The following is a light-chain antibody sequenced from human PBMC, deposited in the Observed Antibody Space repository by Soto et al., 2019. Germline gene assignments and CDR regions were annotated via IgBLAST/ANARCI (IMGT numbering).Light chain of an antibody. J-gene: IGLJ2*01. Sequence: NFMLTQPHSVSESPGKTVTISCTRSNGSIASNYVQWYQQRPGSAPTTVIYEDNQRPSGVPDRFSGSTDGSSNSASLTISGLHTEDEADYYCQSYDSSTVVFGGGTKVIVL. CDR3: QSYDSSTVV. CDR2: EDN. CDR1: NGSIASNY. V-gene: IGLV6-57*04.